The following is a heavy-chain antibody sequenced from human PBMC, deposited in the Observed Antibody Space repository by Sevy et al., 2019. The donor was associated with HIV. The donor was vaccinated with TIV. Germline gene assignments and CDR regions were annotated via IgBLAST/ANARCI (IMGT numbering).Heavy chain of an antibody. CDR1: GFTFSSYS. CDR3: ARDPRNYYGSGGDY. Sequence: GGSLRLSCAASGFTFSSYSMNWVRQAPGKGLEWVSCISSSSNYIYYADSVKGRFTISRDNAKNSLYLQMNSLRAEDTAVYYCARDPRNYYGSGGDYWGQGTLVTVSS. J-gene: IGHJ4*02. D-gene: IGHD3-10*01. CDR2: ISSSSNYI. V-gene: IGHV3-21*01.